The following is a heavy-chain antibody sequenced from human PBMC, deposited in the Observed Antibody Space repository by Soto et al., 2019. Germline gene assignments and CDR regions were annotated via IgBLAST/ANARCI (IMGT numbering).Heavy chain of an antibody. CDR2: INHSGST. CDR3: ASYHYYDFWVGSRHYMDA. V-gene: IGHV4-34*01. CDR1: GGSLSGYF. J-gene: IGHJ6*03. D-gene: IGHD3-3*01. Sequence: SETLSLTCAVYGGSLSGYFWSWVRQPPGKGLEWIGEINHSGSTNYNPSLKSRVTISADTSKHQFSLRLTSVTAADSAIYYFASYHYYDFWVGSRHYMDAWGKGTTVTVSS.